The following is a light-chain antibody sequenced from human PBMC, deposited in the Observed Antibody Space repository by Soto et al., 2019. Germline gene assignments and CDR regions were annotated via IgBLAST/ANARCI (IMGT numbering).Light chain of an antibody. CDR1: QNINNW. V-gene: IGKV1-5*01. CDR3: QQYNDL. J-gene: IGKJ2*01. Sequence: IQMTQSPSTLSASVGDRVTITCRASQNINNWLAWYQHKAGKAPKLLIYDASSLKSGVPSRFSGSGSGTEFTLTIASLQPDDSATYYCQQYNDLFGQGTKLEIK. CDR2: DAS.